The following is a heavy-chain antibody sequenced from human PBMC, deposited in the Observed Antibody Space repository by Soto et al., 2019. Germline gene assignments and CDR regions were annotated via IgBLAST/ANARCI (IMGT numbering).Heavy chain of an antibody. V-gene: IGHV4-39*01. Sequence: SGTLSLTCAVSGGSISSSIYYWGWIRQPPGKGLEWIGSIYYSGSTYYNPSLKSRVTISVDTSKNQFSLKLSSVTAADTAVYYCARLTHNSGSNLILGSYFDYWGQGTLVTVSS. D-gene: IGHD1-26*01. CDR2: IYYSGST. J-gene: IGHJ4*02. CDR1: GGSISSSIYY. CDR3: ARLTHNSGSNLILGSYFDY.